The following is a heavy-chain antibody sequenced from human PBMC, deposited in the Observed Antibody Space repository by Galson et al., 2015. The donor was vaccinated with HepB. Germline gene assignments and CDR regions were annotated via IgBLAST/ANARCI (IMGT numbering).Heavy chain of an antibody. Sequence: SVKVSCKASGYTFTSYYMHWVRQAPGQGLEWMGIINPSGGSTSYAQKFQGRVTMTRDTSTSTVYMELSSLRSEDTAVYYCARGAYCSSTSCYFGARDFDYWGQGTLVTVSS. CDR2: INPSGGST. D-gene: IGHD2-2*01. V-gene: IGHV1-46*03. J-gene: IGHJ4*02. CDR3: ARGAYCSSTSCYFGARDFDY. CDR1: GYTFTSYY.